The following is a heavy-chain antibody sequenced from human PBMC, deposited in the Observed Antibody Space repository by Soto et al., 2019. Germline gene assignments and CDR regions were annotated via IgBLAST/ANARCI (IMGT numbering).Heavy chain of an antibody. CDR1: GYSISSGYY. CDR3: ARTYDILTGYSDY. V-gene: IGHV4-38-2*01. Sequence: SETLSLTCAVSGYSISSGYYWGWIRQPPGKGLEWIGSIYHSGSTYYNPSLKSRVTISVDTSKNQFSLKLSSVTAADTAVYYCARTYDILTGYSDYWGQGTLVTVYS. J-gene: IGHJ4*02. D-gene: IGHD3-9*01. CDR2: IYHSGST.